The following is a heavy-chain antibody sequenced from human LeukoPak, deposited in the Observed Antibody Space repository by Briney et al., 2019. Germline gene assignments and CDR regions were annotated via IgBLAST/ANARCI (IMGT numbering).Heavy chain of an antibody. V-gene: IGHV1-2*02. CDR2: INPNSGGT. CDR3: ARADCSSPSCYLRSSNNWFDP. J-gene: IGHJ5*02. D-gene: IGHD2-2*01. CDR1: GYTFTGYY. Sequence: ASVKVSCKASGYTFTGYYMHWVRQAPGQGLEWMGWINPNSGGTNYAQKFQGRVTMTRDTSISTAYMALSRLRFDDTAIYYCARADCSSPSCYLRSSNNWFDPWGQGTLVTVSS.